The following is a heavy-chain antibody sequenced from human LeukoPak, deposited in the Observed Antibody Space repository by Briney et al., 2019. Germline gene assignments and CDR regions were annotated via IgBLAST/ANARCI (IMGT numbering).Heavy chain of an antibody. CDR1: GYTFTSYD. Sequence: ASVKVSCKASGYTFTSYDINWVRQATGQGLEWMGWMNPNSGNTGYAQKFQGRVTMTRNTSISTAYVELSSLRSEDTAVYYCARHGKYSGSYCFDYWGRGTLVTVSS. CDR3: ARHGKYSGSYCFDY. D-gene: IGHD1-26*01. J-gene: IGHJ4*02. V-gene: IGHV1-8*01. CDR2: MNPNSGNT.